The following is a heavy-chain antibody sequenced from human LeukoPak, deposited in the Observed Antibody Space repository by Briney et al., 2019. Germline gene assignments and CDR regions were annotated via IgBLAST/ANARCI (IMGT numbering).Heavy chain of an antibody. CDR1: GGSISGGGYS. Sequence: PSQTLSLTCAVSGGSISGGGYSWSWIRQSPGKGLEWIGYIYQSGSTYYNPSLKSRVTISVDRSKNQFSLKLSSLTAADTAVYYCARSWSYFSFDIWGQGTMVTVSS. V-gene: IGHV4-30-2*06. CDR2: IYQSGST. J-gene: IGHJ3*02. D-gene: IGHD1-26*01. CDR3: ARSWSYFSFDI.